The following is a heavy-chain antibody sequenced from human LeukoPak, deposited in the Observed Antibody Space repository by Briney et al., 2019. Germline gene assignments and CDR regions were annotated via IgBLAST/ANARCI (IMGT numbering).Heavy chain of an antibody. Sequence: SETLSLTCTVSGYSISSGYYWGWIRQPPGKGLEWIGSIYYSGSTYYNPSLKSRVTISVDTSKNQFSLKLSSVTAADTAVYYCASTAYYGSGSYSFRFDPWGQGTLVTVSS. CDR3: ASTAYYGSGSYSFRFDP. D-gene: IGHD3-10*01. J-gene: IGHJ5*02. CDR1: GYSISSGYY. V-gene: IGHV4-38-2*02. CDR2: IYYSGST.